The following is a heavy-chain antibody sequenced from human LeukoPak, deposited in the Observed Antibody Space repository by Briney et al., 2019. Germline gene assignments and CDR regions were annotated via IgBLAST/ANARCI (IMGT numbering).Heavy chain of an antibody. CDR2: IYYSGST. CDR1: GGSISSYY. CDR3: AREGDYYDSSGYHPNFDY. V-gene: IGHV4-59*12. J-gene: IGHJ4*02. D-gene: IGHD3-22*01. Sequence: SETLSLTCSVSGGSISSYYWSWIRQPPGKGLEWIGYIYYSGSTYYNPSLKSRVTVSVDTSKNQFSLKLSSVTAADTAVYYCAREGDYYDSSGYHPNFDYWGQGTLVTVSS.